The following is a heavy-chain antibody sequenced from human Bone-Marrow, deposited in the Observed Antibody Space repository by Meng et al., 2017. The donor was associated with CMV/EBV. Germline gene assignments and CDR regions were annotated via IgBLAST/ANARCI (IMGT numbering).Heavy chain of an antibody. Sequence: GGSLRLSCAASGFTFSSYWMHWVRQAPGKGLVWVSRINSDGSSTSYADSVKGRFTISRDNSKNTLYLQMNSLRAEDTAVYYCAKGQKIYYDSSGYDYWGQGTLVTVSS. J-gene: IGHJ4*02. CDR1: GFTFSSYW. CDR3: AKGQKIYYDSSGYDY. CDR2: INSDGSST. D-gene: IGHD3-22*01. V-gene: IGHV3-74*01.